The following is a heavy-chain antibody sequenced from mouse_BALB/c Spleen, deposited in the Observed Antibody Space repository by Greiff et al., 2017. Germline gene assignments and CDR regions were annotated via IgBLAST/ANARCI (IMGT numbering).Heavy chain of an antibody. CDR2: IWSGGST. CDR3: ARKGRYDVWFAY. D-gene: IGHD2-14*01. J-gene: IGHJ3*01. Sequence: VKLMESGPGLVQPSQSLSITCTVSGFSLTSYGVHWVRQSPGKGLEWLGVIWSGGSTDYNAAFISRLSISKDNSKSQVFFKMNSLQANDTAIYYCARKGRYDVWFAYWGQGTLVTVSA. CDR1: GFSLTSYG. V-gene: IGHV2-2*02.